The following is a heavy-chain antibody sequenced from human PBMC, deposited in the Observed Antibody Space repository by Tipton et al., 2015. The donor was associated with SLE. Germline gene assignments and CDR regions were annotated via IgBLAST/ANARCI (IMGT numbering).Heavy chain of an antibody. Sequence: TLSLTCAVYGGSFSGYHWSWIRQPPGKGLEWIGEVDHSGSTNYNPSLKSRVTISVDRSKNQFSLKLNSVTAADTAVYYCARRRIAARPGLDYWGQGTLVTVSS. CDR1: GGSFSGYH. CDR3: ARRRIAARPGLDY. D-gene: IGHD6-6*01. J-gene: IGHJ4*02. CDR2: VDHSGST. V-gene: IGHV4-34*01.